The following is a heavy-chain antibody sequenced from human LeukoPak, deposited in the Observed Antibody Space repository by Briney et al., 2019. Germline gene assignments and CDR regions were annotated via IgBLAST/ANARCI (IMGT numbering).Heavy chain of an antibody. CDR3: AKASSGWYGHFDY. CDR2: IWYDGSNK. V-gene: IGHV3-33*06. J-gene: IGHJ4*02. D-gene: IGHD6-19*01. CDR1: GFTFSSYG. Sequence: GGSLRLSCAASGFTFSSYGMHWVRQAPGKGLEWVAVIWYDGSNKYYADSVKGRFTISRDNSKNTLYLQMNSLRAEDTAVYYCAKASSGWYGHFDYWGQGTLVTVSS.